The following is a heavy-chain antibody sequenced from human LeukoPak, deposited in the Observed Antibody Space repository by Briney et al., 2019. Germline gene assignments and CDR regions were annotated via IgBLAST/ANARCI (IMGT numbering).Heavy chain of an antibody. CDR2: IHLSGNRFETGST. J-gene: IGHJ4*02. Sequence: SETLSLTCTVSGLSITNTFYWGWIRQSPGKGLEWIGSIHLSGNRFETGSTHYNPSLRSRVTVSADTSKNQFSLTLTSVTAADTAVYFCARNASSGFFNDWGQGTLVTVSS. CDR3: ARNASSGFFND. CDR1: GLSITNTFY. D-gene: IGHD6-25*01. V-gene: IGHV4-28*01.